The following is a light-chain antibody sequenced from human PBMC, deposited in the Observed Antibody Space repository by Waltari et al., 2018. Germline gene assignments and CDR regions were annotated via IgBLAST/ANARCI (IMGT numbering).Light chain of an antibody. CDR3: QNHERLPAT. Sequence: LTQSPGTLSVYPGERATLSCRASQNIGTYLVWYQQKPGQAPRLLMYAASRRATGIPDRFSGSGSGTDFSLTITRLEPEDFAVYYCQNHERLPATFGQGTKVEIK. CDR2: AAS. J-gene: IGKJ1*01. V-gene: IGKV3-20*01. CDR1: QNIGTY.